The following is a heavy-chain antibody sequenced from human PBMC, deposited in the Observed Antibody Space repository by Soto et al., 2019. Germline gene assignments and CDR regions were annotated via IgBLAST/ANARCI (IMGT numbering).Heavy chain of an antibody. D-gene: IGHD3-10*01. CDR1: GGSISSYY. CDR2: IYYSGST. Sequence: PSETLSLTCTVSGGSISSYYWSWIRQPPGKGLEWIGYIYYSGSTNYNPSLKSRVTISVDTSKNQFSLKLSSVTAADTAVYYCARGRRITMVRGVIERDCFDPWGQGTLVTVSS. J-gene: IGHJ5*02. CDR3: ARGRRITMVRGVIERDCFDP. V-gene: IGHV4-59*01.